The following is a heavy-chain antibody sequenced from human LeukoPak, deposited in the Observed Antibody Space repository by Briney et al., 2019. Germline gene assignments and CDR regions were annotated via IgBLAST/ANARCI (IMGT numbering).Heavy chain of an antibody. CDR1: GFTFSNYW. D-gene: IGHD3-22*01. V-gene: IGHV3-74*01. CDR3: ARYYYDSSGYPAPPDY. CDR2: INPDGGTT. J-gene: IGHJ4*02. Sequence: PGGSLRLSCVASGFTFSNYWMHWVRQAPGKGLVWVSRINPDGGTTNFADSVKGRFTISRDNAKNTLYLQMNSLRVEDTAVYYCARYYYDSSGYPAPPDYWGQGTLVTVSS.